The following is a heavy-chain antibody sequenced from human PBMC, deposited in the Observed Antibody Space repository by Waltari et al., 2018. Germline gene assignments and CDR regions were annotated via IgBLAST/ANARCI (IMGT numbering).Heavy chain of an antibody. CDR1: GGSISSYY. V-gene: IGHV4-59*01. Sequence: QVQLQESGPGLVKPSETLSLTCTVSGGSISSYYWSWIRQPPGKGLEWLGYIYYSGSTNYNPSLTSRVTISVDTSKNQFSLKLSSVTAADTAVYYCARGGYSSSPYNDWGQGTLVTVSS. D-gene: IGHD6-13*01. CDR3: ARGGYSSSPYND. CDR2: IYYSGST. J-gene: IGHJ4*02.